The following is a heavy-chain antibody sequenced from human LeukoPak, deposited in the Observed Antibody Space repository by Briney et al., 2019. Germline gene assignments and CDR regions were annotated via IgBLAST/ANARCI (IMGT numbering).Heavy chain of an antibody. D-gene: IGHD4-23*01. J-gene: IGHJ3*02. Sequence: PSETLSLTCAVYGGSFSGYYWSWIRQPPGKGLEWIGEINHSGSTNYNPSLKSRVTISVDTSKNQFSLKLSSATAADTAVYYCARVGPTVEFDAFDIWGQGTMVTVSS. V-gene: IGHV4-34*01. CDR3: ARVGPTVEFDAFDI. CDR2: INHSGST. CDR1: GGSFSGYY.